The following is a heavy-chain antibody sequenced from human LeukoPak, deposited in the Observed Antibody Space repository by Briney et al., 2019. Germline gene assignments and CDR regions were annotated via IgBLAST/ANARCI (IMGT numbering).Heavy chain of an antibody. CDR3: AKDRPLLWFGPTDA. V-gene: IGHV3-23*01. D-gene: IGHD3-10*01. Sequence: PGGSLRLSCVASGFTFSTYGMSWVRQAPGTGLEWVAAVSSTGSGTYYPDSLKGRFIISRDNSQNTVFLQMNSLRPEDTAFYFCAKDRPLLWFGPTDAWGQGILVTVSS. J-gene: IGHJ5*02. CDR2: VSSTGSGT. CDR1: GFTFSTYG.